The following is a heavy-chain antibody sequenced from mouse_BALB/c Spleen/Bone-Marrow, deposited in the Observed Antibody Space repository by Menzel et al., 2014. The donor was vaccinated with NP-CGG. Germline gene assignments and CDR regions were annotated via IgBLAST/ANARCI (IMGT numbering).Heavy chain of an antibody. J-gene: IGHJ3*01. V-gene: IGHV14-3*02. CDR2: IDPANGNT. Sequence: VQLKQSGAELVKPGASVKLSCTASGSNIKDTYMHWVKQRPEQGLEWIGRIDPANGNTKYDPKFQGKATITADTSSNTAYLQLSSLTSEDTAVYYCAAYYRYLAWFAYWGQGTLVTVSA. D-gene: IGHD2-14*01. CDR1: GSNIKDTY. CDR3: AAYYRYLAWFAY.